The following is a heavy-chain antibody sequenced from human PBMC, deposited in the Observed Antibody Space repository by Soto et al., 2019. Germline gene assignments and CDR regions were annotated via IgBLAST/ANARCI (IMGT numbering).Heavy chain of an antibody. CDR1: GFTVSSNY. J-gene: IGHJ4*02. D-gene: IGHD4-17*01. CDR2: IYSGGST. CDR3: ARDLRKFYYFDS. Sequence: PGGSLRLSCAASGFTVSSNYMSWVRQAPGKGLEWVSVIYSGGSTYYADSVKGRFTISRDNSKNTLYLQMNSLRAEDTAVYYCARDLRKFYYFDSWGQGTRVTVSS. V-gene: IGHV3-53*05.